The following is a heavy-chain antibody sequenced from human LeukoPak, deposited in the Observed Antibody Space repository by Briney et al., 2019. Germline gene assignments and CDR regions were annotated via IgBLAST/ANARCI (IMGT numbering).Heavy chain of an antibody. D-gene: IGHD3-22*01. Sequence: GGSLRLSCAASGFTFSRYWIHWVRQAPGKGLEWVSRINPDGSTTTYADSVKGRFTISRDNAKNTVYLQMNGLRAEETAVYYCARVLSGSWDWFDPWGQGTLVTVSS. V-gene: IGHV3-74*01. J-gene: IGHJ5*02. CDR2: INPDGSTT. CDR1: GFTFSRYW. CDR3: ARVLSGSWDWFDP.